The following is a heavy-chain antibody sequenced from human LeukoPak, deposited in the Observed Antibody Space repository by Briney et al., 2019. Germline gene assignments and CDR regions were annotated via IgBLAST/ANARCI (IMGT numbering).Heavy chain of an antibody. D-gene: IGHD1-1*01. CDR1: GFIFSRYW. J-gene: IGHJ4*02. CDR3: MVTTRSGPFDY. V-gene: IGHV3-7*01. Sequence: GGSLRLSCAASGFIFSRYWMNWVRQAPGKGLEWVANIKQDGSEKNYVDSVKGRFTISRVNAKNSLYLQMNSLRAEDTAVYYCMVTTRSGPFDYWGQGTLVTVSS. CDR2: IKQDGSEK.